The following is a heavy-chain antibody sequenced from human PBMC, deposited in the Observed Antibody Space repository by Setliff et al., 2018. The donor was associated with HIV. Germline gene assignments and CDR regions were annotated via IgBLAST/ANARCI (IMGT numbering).Heavy chain of an antibody. V-gene: IGHV4-59*11. CDR3: AREAPGSRNRWPYYFDY. CDR2: IYYSGST. J-gene: IGHJ4*01. Sequence: LSLTCTVSGGSISSHFWSWIRQPPGKGLEWIGSIYYSGSTNYSPSLKSRVTILLDTSRRQFSLKLFSVTAADTAVYYCAREAPGSRNRWPYYFDYWGHGTLVTVSS. D-gene: IGHD2-15*01. CDR1: GGSISSHF.